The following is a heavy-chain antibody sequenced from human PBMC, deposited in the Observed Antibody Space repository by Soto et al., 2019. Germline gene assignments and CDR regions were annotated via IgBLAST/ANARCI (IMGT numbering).Heavy chain of an antibody. CDR2: ITSGGGNT. D-gene: IGHD5-12*01. CDR1: EFTFSSYD. J-gene: IGHJ4*02. Sequence: EVQLMESGGGLVQPGGSLRLSCAVSEFTFSSYDMSWVRQAPGKGLEWVSAITSGGGNTYYADSVRGRFTISRDNSKNTLYLQMNSLRAEDTAVYYCAKGGLGYSGLDYWGQGTLVTVSS. V-gene: IGHV3-23*01. CDR3: AKGGLGYSGLDY.